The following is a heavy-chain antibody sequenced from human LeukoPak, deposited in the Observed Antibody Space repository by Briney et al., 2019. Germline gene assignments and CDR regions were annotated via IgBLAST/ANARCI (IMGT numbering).Heavy chain of an antibody. Sequence: PGGSLRLSCAASGFTFSSYAMHWVRQAPGKGLEWVAVISYDGSNKYYADSVKGRFTISRDNSKNTLYLQLSSLRAEDTALYYCAKATMVLGWFDPWGQGTLVTVSS. J-gene: IGHJ5*02. V-gene: IGHV3-30*04. CDR2: ISYDGSNK. CDR1: GFTFSSYA. D-gene: IGHD4-23*01. CDR3: AKATMVLGWFDP.